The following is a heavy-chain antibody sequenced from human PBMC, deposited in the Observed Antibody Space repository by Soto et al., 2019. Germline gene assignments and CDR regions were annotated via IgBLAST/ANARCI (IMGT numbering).Heavy chain of an antibody. CDR1: GFTFSSHA. Sequence: QVQLVESGGGVVQPGRSLRLSCVASGFTFSSHAMHWVRQAPGKGLEWVAIISSEGSNKYYADSVKSRFTISRDNSKNTLYLQMNSLRAEDTAVYYCARDLAEYFSLYYFDYWGQGTLVTVSS. V-gene: IGHV3-30-3*01. J-gene: IGHJ4*02. D-gene: IGHD3-10*01. CDR3: ARDLAEYFSLYYFDY. CDR2: ISSEGSNK.